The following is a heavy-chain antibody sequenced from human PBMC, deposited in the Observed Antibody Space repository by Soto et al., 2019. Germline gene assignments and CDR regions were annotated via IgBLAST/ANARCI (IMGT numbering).Heavy chain of an antibody. D-gene: IGHD3-22*01. J-gene: IGHJ4*02. CDR2: ISYDGSNK. V-gene: IGHV3-30-3*01. Sequence: QVQLVESGGGVVQPGRSLRLSCAASGFTFSSYAMHWVRQAPGKGLEWVAVISYDGSNKYYADSVKGRFTISRDNSKNTLYLQMNSLRAEDTAVYYCARDQGVVVITGGAFDYWGQGTLVTVSS. CDR1: GFTFSSYA. CDR3: ARDQGVVVITGGAFDY.